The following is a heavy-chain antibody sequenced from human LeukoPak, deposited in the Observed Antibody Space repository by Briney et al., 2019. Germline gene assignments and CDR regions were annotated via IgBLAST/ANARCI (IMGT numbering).Heavy chain of an antibody. CDR1: GASFSSSTYY. Sequence: SETLSLTCTVSGASFSSSTYYWGWIRQPPGKGLEWIGSIYYSGSTYCNPSLKSRVTMSVDTSKNQFSLKLSSVTAADTAVYYCARHAGGISATGTRPFDYWGQGTLVTVSS. CDR2: IYYSGST. V-gene: IGHV4-39*01. D-gene: IGHD6-13*01. J-gene: IGHJ4*02. CDR3: ARHAGGISATGTRPFDY.